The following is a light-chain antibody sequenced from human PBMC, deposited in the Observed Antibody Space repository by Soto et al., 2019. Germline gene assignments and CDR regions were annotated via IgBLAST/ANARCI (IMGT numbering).Light chain of an antibody. CDR3: QQYGSSPT. CDR2: GAS. V-gene: IGKV3-20*01. CDR1: QSVSSSY. Sequence: DIVLTQSPGTLSLSPGERGTLSCRASQSVSSSYLAWYQQKAGQAPRLLIYGASNTATDIPDRFSDSGSGTDFTLTISSLSRLEPEDFAVYSCQQYGSSPTFGGGTKVEIK. J-gene: IGKJ4*01.